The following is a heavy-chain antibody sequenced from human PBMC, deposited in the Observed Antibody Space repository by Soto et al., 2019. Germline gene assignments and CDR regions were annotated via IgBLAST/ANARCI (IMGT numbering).Heavy chain of an antibody. J-gene: IGHJ4*02. CDR1: GYTFTSYG. Sequence: SVKVSCKASGYTFTSYGISWVRQAPGQGLEWMGGIIPIFGTANYAQKFQGRVTITADESTSTAYMELSSLRSEDTAVYYCARSIVVVTAADYWGQGTLVTVSS. CDR2: IIPIFGTA. D-gene: IGHD2-21*02. V-gene: IGHV1-69*13. CDR3: ARSIVVVTAADY.